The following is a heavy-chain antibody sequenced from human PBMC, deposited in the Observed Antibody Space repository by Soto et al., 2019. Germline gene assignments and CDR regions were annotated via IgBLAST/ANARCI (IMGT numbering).Heavy chain of an antibody. Sequence: QVHLQESGPQLVKPSQPLSLTCTVSGGPVRDAFSYWTWIRQPPGKGPEWMGYLSYTGSTYYNPSLRNRATISVDESSNLLSLRLSSVTAADPAGYYCARELEGGVFDIGGRGTLVTVS. CDR1: GGPVRDAFSY. J-gene: IGHJ3*02. CDR3: ARELEGGVFDI. V-gene: IGHV4-30-4*01. D-gene: IGHD2-8*02. CDR2: LSYTGST.